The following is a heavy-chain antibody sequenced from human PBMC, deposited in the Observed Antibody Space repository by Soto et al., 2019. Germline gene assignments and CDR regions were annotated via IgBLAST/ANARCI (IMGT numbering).Heavy chain of an antibody. Sequence: EVQLLESGGGLVQPGGSLRLSCAASGFTFSSYAMSWVRQAPGKGLEWVSAITGSGDSTYYADSVKGRFSISRDNSKNTLYLQMNSLRADDTAVYYCAHSRMVYAISYFDYWGQGTLVTVSS. V-gene: IGHV3-23*01. CDR1: GFTFSSYA. CDR2: ITGSGDST. J-gene: IGHJ4*02. D-gene: IGHD2-8*01. CDR3: AHSRMVYAISYFDY.